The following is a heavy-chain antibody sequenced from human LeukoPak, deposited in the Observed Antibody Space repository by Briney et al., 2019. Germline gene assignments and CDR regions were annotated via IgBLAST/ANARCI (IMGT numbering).Heavy chain of an antibody. CDR1: GFTFSSYS. D-gene: IGHD6-13*01. Sequence: GGSLRLSCAASGFTFSSYSMNWVRQAPGKGLEWVSVIYSGGSTYYADSVKGRFTISRDNSKNTLYLQMNSLRAEDTAVYYCARDSWVQQLVPDPHFDYWGQGTLVTVSS. CDR3: ARDSWVQQLVPDPHFDY. V-gene: IGHV3-66*01. J-gene: IGHJ4*02. CDR2: IYSGGST.